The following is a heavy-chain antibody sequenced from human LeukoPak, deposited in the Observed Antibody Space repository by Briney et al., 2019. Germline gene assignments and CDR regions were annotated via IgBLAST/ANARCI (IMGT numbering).Heavy chain of an antibody. CDR1: GGTFSSYA. CDR3: ARVRAPMAFDI. CDR2: IIPTFGTA. J-gene: IGHJ3*02. Sequence: SVKVSCKASGGTFSSYAISWVRQAPGQGLECMGGIIPTFGTANYAQKFQGRVTITADESTSTAYMELSSLRSEDTAVCYCARVRAPMAFDIWGQGTMVTVSS. V-gene: IGHV1-69*01.